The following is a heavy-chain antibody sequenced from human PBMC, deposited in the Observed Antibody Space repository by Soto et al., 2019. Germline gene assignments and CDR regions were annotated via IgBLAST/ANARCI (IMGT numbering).Heavy chain of an antibody. CDR2: ISDSGSSI. Sequence: GGSLRLSCVASGFTFNDYYMTWVRQAPGKGLEWISHISDSGSSIYYADSVKGRFTISRDNAMNSLYLHMNNLRAEDTAVYYCARDTAFIASGSFNPWGQGTLVTVSS. CDR3: ARDTAFIASGSFNP. D-gene: IGHD3-22*01. CDR1: GFTFNDYY. J-gene: IGHJ5*02. V-gene: IGHV3-11*01.